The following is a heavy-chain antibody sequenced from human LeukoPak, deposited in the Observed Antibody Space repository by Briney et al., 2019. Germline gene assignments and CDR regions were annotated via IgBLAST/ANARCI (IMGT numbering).Heavy chain of an antibody. CDR1: GGSISSYY. D-gene: IGHD3-16*01. V-gene: IGHV4-59*12. Sequence: PSETLSLTCTVSGGSISSYYWSWIRQPPGKGLEWIGYIYHSGSTYYNPSLKSRVTISVDRSKNQFSLKLSSVTAADTAVYYCARGRGDRYYYYMDVWGKGTTVTVSS. CDR2: IYHSGST. J-gene: IGHJ6*03. CDR3: ARGRGDRYYYYMDV.